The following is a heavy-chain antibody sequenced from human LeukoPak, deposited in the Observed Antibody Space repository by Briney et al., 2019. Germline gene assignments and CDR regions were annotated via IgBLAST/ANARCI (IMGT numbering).Heavy chain of an antibody. Sequence: SQTLSLTCTVSGGSISSGGYYWSWIRQPPGKGLEWIGYVYHSGSTYYNPSLKSRVTISLDNSRNQFSLKLSSVTAADTAVYYCARRIMYSSSLTIVWGQGTLVTVSS. CDR1: GGSISSGGYY. J-gene: IGHJ4*02. V-gene: IGHV4-30-2*01. CDR3: ARRIMYSSSLTIV. CDR2: VYHSGST. D-gene: IGHD6-13*01.